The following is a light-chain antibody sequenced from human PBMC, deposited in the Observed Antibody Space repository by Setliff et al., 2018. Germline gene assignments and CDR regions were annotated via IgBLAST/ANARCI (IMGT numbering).Light chain of an antibody. CDR3: QQYNSYPWT. CDR1: QSISTW. J-gene: IGKJ1*01. V-gene: IGKV1-5*03. Sequence: DIQMTQSPSTLSASVGDRVIITCRASQSISTWLAWYQQKPGKAPKLLIYKASTLESGVPSRFSGRGSGTEFTLTISSLQPDDFATYYCQQYNSYPWTFGQGTRWIS. CDR2: KAS.